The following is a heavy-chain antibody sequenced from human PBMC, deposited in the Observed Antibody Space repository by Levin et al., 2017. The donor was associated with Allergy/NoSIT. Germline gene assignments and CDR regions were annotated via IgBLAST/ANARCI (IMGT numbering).Heavy chain of an antibody. D-gene: IGHD5-24*01. Sequence: ETLSLTCAASGFTFSSYWMSWVRQAPGKGLEWVANIKQDGSERYYADSVKGRFTISRDNAKNSLSLQMNSLRAEDTAVYYCASSEYGNTWVSVYWGQGSLVTVSS. CDR2: IKQDGSER. V-gene: IGHV3-7*01. CDR1: GFTFSSYW. CDR3: ASSEYGNTWVSVY. J-gene: IGHJ4*02.